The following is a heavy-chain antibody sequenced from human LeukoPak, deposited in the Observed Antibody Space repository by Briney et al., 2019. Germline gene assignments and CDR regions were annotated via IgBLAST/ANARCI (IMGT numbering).Heavy chain of an antibody. CDR2: IYPGDSDA. J-gene: IGHJ4*02. CDR3: ATSQYSSGSVYYFDY. CDR1: GYSFTNYW. D-gene: IGHD6-19*01. Sequence: GESLKISCKGSGYSFTNYWIGWVRQMPGEGLERVGIIYPGDSDARYSPSFQGQVTISVDKSISTAYLQWSSLKASDTAMYYCATSQYSSGSVYYFDYWGQGTLVTVSS. V-gene: IGHV5-51*01.